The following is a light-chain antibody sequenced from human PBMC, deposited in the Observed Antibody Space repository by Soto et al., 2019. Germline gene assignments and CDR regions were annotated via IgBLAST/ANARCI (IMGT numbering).Light chain of an antibody. CDR3: QQYHKSPLT. CDR2: GAS. J-gene: IGKJ1*01. CDR1: QSVSRNY. V-gene: IGKV3-20*01. Sequence: EVVLIQFPATLSVAPGERVTLSCRASQSVSRNYLAWYQQKPGQAPRVRIYGASSRTTGIPDRFSGSGSGTDVTLPISRLEPEDFAVYDCQQYHKSPLTFGQGTKVDI.